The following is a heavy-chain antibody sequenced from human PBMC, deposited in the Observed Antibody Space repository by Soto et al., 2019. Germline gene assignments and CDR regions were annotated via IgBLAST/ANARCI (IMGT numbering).Heavy chain of an antibody. J-gene: IGHJ4*02. CDR1: GFSLSTRPVG. V-gene: IGHV2-5*02. CDR3: AHRFPYNGDWDWGVFDY. D-gene: IGHD2-21*02. Sequence: QITLKESGPTRVKPTQTLTLTCTFSGFSLSTRPVGVGWIRQPPGKALEWLGFIYWDDDKRYNPSLKSRLTITKDTSNNQVVLSMTNMDSVDTATYYCAHRFPYNGDWDWGVFDYWGQGILVTVSS. CDR2: IYWDDDK.